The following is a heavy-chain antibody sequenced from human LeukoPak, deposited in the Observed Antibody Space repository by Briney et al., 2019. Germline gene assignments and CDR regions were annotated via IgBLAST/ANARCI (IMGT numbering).Heavy chain of an antibody. J-gene: IGHJ6*03. CDR2: ISSSSSYI. Sequence: PGGSLRLSCAASGLTFSSYSMNWVRQAPGKGLEWVSSISSSSSYIYYADSVKGRFTISRDNAKNSLYLQMNSLRAEDTALYYCAKGGLYQLLSSYMDVWGKGTTVTISS. D-gene: IGHD2-2*01. CDR3: AKGGLYQLLSSYMDV. CDR1: GLTFSSYS. V-gene: IGHV3-21*04.